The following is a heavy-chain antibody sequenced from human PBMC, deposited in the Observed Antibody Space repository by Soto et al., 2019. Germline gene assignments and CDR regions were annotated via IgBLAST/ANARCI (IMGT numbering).Heavy chain of an antibody. CDR1: GYTFTSYG. D-gene: IGHD2-2*01. V-gene: IGHV1-18*01. J-gene: IGHJ6*03. Sequence: QVQLVQSGAEVKKPGASVKVSCKASGYTFTSYGISWVRQAPGQGLEWMGWISAYNGNTNYAQKLQGRVTMTTDTSTSTAYMELRSLRSDDTAVHYCARAEKRCSSTSCPPGGYYYYMDVWGKGTTVTVSS. CDR2: ISAYNGNT. CDR3: ARAEKRCSSTSCPPGGYYYYMDV.